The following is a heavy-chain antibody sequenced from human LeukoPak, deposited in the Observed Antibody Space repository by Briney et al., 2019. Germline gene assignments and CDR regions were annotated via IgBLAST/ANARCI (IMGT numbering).Heavy chain of an antibody. CDR3: ATDDYDNSGQHY. Sequence: GGSLRLSCAASGFTFDDYAMHWVRQAPGKGLEWVSGISWNSGSIGYADSVKGRFTISRDNAKNSLYLQMNSLRAEDTAVYYCATDDYDNSGQHYWGQGTLVTVSS. D-gene: IGHD3-22*01. J-gene: IGHJ4*02. V-gene: IGHV3-9*01. CDR2: ISWNSGSI. CDR1: GFTFDDYA.